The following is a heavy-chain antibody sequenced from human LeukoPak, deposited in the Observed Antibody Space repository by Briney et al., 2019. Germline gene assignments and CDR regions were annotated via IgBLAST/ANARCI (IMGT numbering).Heavy chain of an antibody. V-gene: IGHV4-39*01. CDR3: ARGGLPTYFYYYYYGMDV. J-gene: IGHJ6*02. Sequence: PSETLSLTCTVSGGSISSSSYSWGWIRQPPGKGLEWIGSIYYSGSTYYNPSLKSRVTISVDTSKNQFSLKLSSVTAADTAVYYCARGGLPTYFYYYYYGMDVWGQGTTVTVSS. CDR1: GGSISSSSYS. CDR2: IYYSGST. D-gene: IGHD1-26*01.